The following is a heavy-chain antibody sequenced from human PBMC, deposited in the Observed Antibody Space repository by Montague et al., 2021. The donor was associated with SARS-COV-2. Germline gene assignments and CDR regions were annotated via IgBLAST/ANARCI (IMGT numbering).Heavy chain of an antibody. D-gene: IGHD6-19*01. CDR1: GGSISSSNW. J-gene: IGHJ6*02. Sequence: SETLSLTCAVSGGSISSSNWWSWVRQPPGKGLEWIGEIYHSGSTSYNPSLKSRVTISVDKSKNQFSLKLSSVTAADTAVYYCARTNSSGWYGYYYYGMDVWGQGTTVTVSS. CDR3: ARTNSSGWYGYYYYGMDV. CDR2: IYHSGST. V-gene: IGHV4-4*02.